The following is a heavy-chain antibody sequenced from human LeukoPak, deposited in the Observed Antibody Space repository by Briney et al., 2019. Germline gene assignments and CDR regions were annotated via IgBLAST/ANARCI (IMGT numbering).Heavy chain of an antibody. CDR1: GGSISSGDYF. D-gene: IGHD3-22*01. CDR2: IYYSGSA. J-gene: IGHJ3*01. V-gene: IGHV4-30-4*08. CDR3: ARDPHYHDRSGSFV. Sequence: SETLSLTRTVSGGSISSGDYFWSWIRQPPGKGLEWIGYIYYSGSAYYNPSLKSRVTISVDTSKNQFSLKLSPVTAADTAVYYCARDPHYHDRSGSFVWGQGTMVTVSS.